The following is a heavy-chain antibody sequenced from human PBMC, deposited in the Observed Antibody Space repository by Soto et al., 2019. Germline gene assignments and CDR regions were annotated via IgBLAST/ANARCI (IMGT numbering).Heavy chain of an antibody. J-gene: IGHJ4*02. CDR3: AKSQFTVTYNPDY. D-gene: IGHD4-17*01. Sequence: PVGSLRLSCAASGFTFSSYAMHWVRQAPGKGLEWVAVISYDGSNKYYADSVKGRFTISRDNSKNKLYLQMDSLRAEDTAIYYCAKSQFTVTYNPDYWGQGTLVTVS. CDR1: GFTFSSYA. CDR2: ISYDGSNK. V-gene: IGHV3-30-3*02.